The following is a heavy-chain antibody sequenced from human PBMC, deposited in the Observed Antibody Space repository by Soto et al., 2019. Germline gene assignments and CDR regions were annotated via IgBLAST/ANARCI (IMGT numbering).Heavy chain of an antibody. V-gene: IGHV4-59*08. D-gene: IGHD3-22*01. J-gene: IGHJ4*02. CDR3: ARQNYDSSGYFRLDY. CDR1: GGSISSYY. CDR2: IYYSGST. Sequence: SETLSLTCTVSGGSISSYYWSWIRQPPGKGLEWIGYIYYSGSTNYNPSLKSRVTISVDTSKNQFSLKLSSVTAADTAVYYCARQNYDSSGYFRLDYWGQGTLVTVS.